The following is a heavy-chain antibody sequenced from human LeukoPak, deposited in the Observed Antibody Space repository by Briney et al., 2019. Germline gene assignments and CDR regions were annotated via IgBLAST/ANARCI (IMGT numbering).Heavy chain of an antibody. V-gene: IGHV4-4*07. CDR1: SDSFTFSQ. CDR2: ISTRGTT. J-gene: IGHJ4*02. CDR3: VRVNASGHFLGY. Sequence: ASETLSLTCSVSSDSFTFSQWSWVRQPAGKGLEWLGHISTRGTTNYSPSLESRVTISLDKSKNQFSLRLTAATAADTAMYYCVRVNASGHFLGYWGQGTLVTVSS. D-gene: IGHD3-22*01.